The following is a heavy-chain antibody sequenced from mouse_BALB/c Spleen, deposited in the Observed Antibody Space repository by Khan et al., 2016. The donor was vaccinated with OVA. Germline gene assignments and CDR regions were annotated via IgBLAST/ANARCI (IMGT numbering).Heavy chain of an antibody. Sequence: QIQLVQSGPELKKPGETVKISCKASGYTFTNYGMNWVKQAPGKGLKWMGWINTYTGEPTYGDDFKGRFAFSLETSASTAYLQINNLKNEDTARYFCARVGYTGAMDYWGQGNSVIVSS. CDR3: ARVGYTGAMDY. J-gene: IGHJ4*01. CDR2: INTYTGEP. D-gene: IGHD2-14*01. CDR1: GYTFTNYG. V-gene: IGHV9-3-1*01.